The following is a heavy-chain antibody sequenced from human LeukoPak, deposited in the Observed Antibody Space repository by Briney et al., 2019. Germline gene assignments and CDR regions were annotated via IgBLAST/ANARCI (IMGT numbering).Heavy chain of an antibody. Sequence: GGSLRLSCAASGITFSNYWMNWVRQAPGKGLEWVANIKKDGSEKYYVDSVKGRFTISRDNAKNSLYLQMNSLRAEDTAVYYCDVSGLDCWGQGSLVTVSS. CDR3: DVSGLDC. V-gene: IGHV3-7*01. J-gene: IGHJ4*02. CDR1: GITFSNYW. CDR2: IKKDGSEK. D-gene: IGHD3-3*01.